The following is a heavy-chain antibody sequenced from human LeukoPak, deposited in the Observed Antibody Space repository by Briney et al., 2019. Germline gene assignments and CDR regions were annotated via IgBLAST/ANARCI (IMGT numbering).Heavy chain of an antibody. J-gene: IGHJ4*02. CDR2: INPSGSST. D-gene: IGHD3-22*01. V-gene: IGHV1-46*01. CDR3: ASRYKYYYDSSGELDY. Sequence: ASVKVSCKASGYTFTSYYMHWVRQAPGQGLEWMGIINPSGSSTSYAQKFQGRVTMTRDTSTSTVYMELSSLRSEDTAVYYCASRYKYYYDSSGELDYWGQGTLVTVSS. CDR1: GYTFTSYY.